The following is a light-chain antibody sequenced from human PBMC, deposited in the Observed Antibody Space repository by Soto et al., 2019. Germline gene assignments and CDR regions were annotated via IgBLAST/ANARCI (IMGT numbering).Light chain of an antibody. CDR1: QSLSSSQ. V-gene: IGKV3-20*01. CDR2: GAS. J-gene: IGKJ1*01. CDR3: QQYLKSPQT. Sequence: EIVLTQSPGTLSLSPGERATLSCRASQSLSSSQLAWYQQRPGRAPRLLIYGASTRATGIPDRFSGSGSGTDFSLTITRLEPKDFAVYYCQQYLKSPQTFGQGTKVEIK.